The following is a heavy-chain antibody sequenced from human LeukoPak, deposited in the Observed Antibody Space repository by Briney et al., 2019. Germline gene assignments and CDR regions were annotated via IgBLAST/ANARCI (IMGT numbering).Heavy chain of an antibody. CDR3: AKDDYWNDGVSAFDI. Sequence: PGGSLRLSCAASGFTFSSYWMSWVRQAPGKGLEWVANINEDGSERYYVDSVKGRFTISKDNARNSLYLEMNSLRVEDTAVYYCAKDDYWNDGVSAFDIWGQGTMVTVSS. D-gene: IGHD1-1*01. CDR1: GFTFSSYW. V-gene: IGHV3-7*01. CDR2: INEDGSER. J-gene: IGHJ3*02.